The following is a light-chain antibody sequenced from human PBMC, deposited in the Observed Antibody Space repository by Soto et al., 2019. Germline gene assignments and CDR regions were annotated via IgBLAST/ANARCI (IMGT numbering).Light chain of an antibody. CDR3: AAWDDSLSALYV. Sequence: VLTQPPSASGTPGQRVTISCSGSSSNIGSNYVYWYQQLPGTAPKLLIYRNNQRPSGVPDRFSGSKSGTSASLAISGLRSEDEADYYCAAWDDSLSALYVFGTGTKLTVL. CDR2: RNN. V-gene: IGLV1-47*01. CDR1: SSNIGSNY. J-gene: IGLJ1*01.